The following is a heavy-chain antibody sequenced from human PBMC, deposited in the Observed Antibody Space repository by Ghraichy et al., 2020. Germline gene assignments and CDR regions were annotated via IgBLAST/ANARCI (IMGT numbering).Heavy chain of an antibody. CDR2: ISGSGGGT. CDR3: AKGRWLQFYYFDY. Sequence: GGSLRLSCAASGFTFSSYAMSWVRQAPGKGLEWVSAISGSGGGTYYAESVKGRFTISRDNSKNTLYLQMNSLRAEDTDVYYCAKGRWLQFYYFDYWGQGTLVTVSS. CDR1: GFTFSSYA. D-gene: IGHD5-24*01. V-gene: IGHV3-23*01. J-gene: IGHJ4*02.